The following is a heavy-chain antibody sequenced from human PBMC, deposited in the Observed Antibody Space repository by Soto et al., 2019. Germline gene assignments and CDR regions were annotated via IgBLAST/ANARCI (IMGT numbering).Heavy chain of an antibody. V-gene: IGHV1-69*02. CDR1: GGSFTSYS. D-gene: IGHD2-21*01. CDR3: AKSLLFVDHGYMDV. J-gene: IGHJ6*03. CDR2: IIPIQGKA. Sequence: QVQLVQSGAELMKPGSSVKVSCEASGGSFTSYSFTWVRQAPGQGLEWMGRIIPIQGKANYALKFQDRVTITADRPTRTVHMELTSLRPEDTAVYFCAKSLLFVDHGYMDVWGKGTTVTVSS.